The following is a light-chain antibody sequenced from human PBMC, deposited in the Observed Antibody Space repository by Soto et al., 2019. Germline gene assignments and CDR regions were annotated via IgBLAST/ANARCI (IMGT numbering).Light chain of an antibody. Sequence: QSVLTQPPSLSGAPGQNVTISCTGGGSNIGAGFDVHWYQQLPGTAPKLLIYGNTNRPSGVPDRFSGSKSGTSASLAITGLQAEDEADYYCQSYDTGLSGPVVFGGGTKLTVL. CDR1: GSNIGAGFD. CDR2: GNT. CDR3: QSYDTGLSGPVV. J-gene: IGLJ2*01. V-gene: IGLV1-40*01.